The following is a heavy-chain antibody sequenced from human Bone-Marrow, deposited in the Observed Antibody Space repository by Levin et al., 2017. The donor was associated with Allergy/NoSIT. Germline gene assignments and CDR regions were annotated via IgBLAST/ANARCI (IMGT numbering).Heavy chain of an antibody. Sequence: GESLKISCIASGFTFVDYDVSWVRQAPGKGLQWVGLIRSKAYGGTTHYGASVKGRFSISRDDSKSIAYLQMSSLQSEDTAVYYCTRGPTSSFGYYYYGLDVWGQGTTVTVSS. J-gene: IGHJ6*02. CDR1: GFTFVDYD. CDR3: TRGPTSSFGYYYYGLDV. D-gene: IGHD6-6*01. V-gene: IGHV3-49*04. CDR2: IRSKAYGGTT.